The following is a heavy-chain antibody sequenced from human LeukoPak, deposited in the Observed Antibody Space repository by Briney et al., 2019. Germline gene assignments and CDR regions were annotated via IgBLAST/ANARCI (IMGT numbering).Heavy chain of an antibody. D-gene: IGHD5-12*01. CDR1: GFTFSSYA. Sequence: GGSLRLSCAASGFTFSSYAMSWVRQAPGKGLEWASGISGSGGSTFYADSVKGRFTISRDNSKNTLYLQMNSLRAEDTAVYYCARGQNSGYDYDYWGQGTLVTVSS. V-gene: IGHV3-23*01. CDR3: ARGQNSGYDYDY. CDR2: ISGSGGST. J-gene: IGHJ4*02.